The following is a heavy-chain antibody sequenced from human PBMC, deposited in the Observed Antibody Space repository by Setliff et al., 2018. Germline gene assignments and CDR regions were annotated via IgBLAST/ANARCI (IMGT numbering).Heavy chain of an antibody. CDR3: ARDSELGLDALDI. J-gene: IGHJ3*02. CDR1: GDSVSSNGAA. Sequence: SQTLSLTCAISGDSVSSNGAAWNWIRQSPSGGLEWLGRTFYSSKWYYDYALSVKSRITVNPDTSKNQFSLHLNSVTPEDTAVYYCARDSELGLDALDIWGQGTMVTVSS. D-gene: IGHD7-27*01. V-gene: IGHV6-1*01. CDR2: TFYSSKWYY.